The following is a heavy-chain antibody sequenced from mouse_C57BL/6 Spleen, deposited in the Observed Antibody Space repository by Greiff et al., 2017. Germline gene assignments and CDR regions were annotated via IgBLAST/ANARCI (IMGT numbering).Heavy chain of an antibody. CDR2: ISGGGGNT. D-gene: IGHD1-1*01. V-gene: IGHV5-9*01. CDR1: GFTFSSYT. Sequence: EVQGVESGGGLVKPGGSLKLSCAASGFTFSSYTMSWVRQTPEKRLEWVATISGGGGNTYYPDSVKGRFTISRDNAKNTLYLQMSSLRSEDTALYYCARDYYYGFAYWGQGTLVTVSA. J-gene: IGHJ3*01. CDR3: ARDYYYGFAY.